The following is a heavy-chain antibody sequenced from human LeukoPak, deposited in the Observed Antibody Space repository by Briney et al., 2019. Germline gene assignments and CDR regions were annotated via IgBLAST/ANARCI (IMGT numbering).Heavy chain of an antibody. V-gene: IGHV4-39*07. Sequence: SETLSLTCTVSGGSISSSSYYWGWIRQPPGKGLEWSGEINHSGSTNYNPSLKSRVTISVDTSKNQFSLKLSSVTAADTAVYYCARGREAGGKAHFDYWGQGTLVTVSS. CDR2: INHSGST. D-gene: IGHD1-26*01. CDR3: ARGREAGGKAHFDY. CDR1: GGSISSSSYY. J-gene: IGHJ4*02.